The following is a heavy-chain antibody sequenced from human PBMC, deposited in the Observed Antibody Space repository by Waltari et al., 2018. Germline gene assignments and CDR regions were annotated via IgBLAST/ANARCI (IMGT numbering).Heavy chain of an antibody. D-gene: IGHD1-26*01. V-gene: IGHV1-69*12. J-gene: IGHJ4*02. Sequence: QVQLVQSGAEVKKPGSSVKVSCKASGGPFRSDAISWVRQAPGRGLEWMGGIIPIFGTANYAQKFQGRVTITADESTSTAYMELSSLRSEDTAVYYCAGGRVGATGIDYWGQGTLVTVSS. CDR3: AGGRVGATGIDY. CDR2: IIPIFGTA. CDR1: GGPFRSDA.